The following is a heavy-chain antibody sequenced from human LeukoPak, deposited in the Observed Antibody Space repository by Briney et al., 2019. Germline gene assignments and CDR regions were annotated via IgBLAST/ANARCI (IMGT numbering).Heavy chain of an antibody. Sequence: GGSLRLSRAASGFTFSSYGMHWVRQAPGKGLEWVAVISYDGSNKYYADSVKGRFTISRDNSKNTLYLQMNSLRAEDTAVYYCAKDSGYSYGYTFDYWGQGTLVTVSS. CDR2: ISYDGSNK. J-gene: IGHJ4*02. CDR1: GFTFSSYG. V-gene: IGHV3-30*18. CDR3: AKDSGYSYGYTFDY. D-gene: IGHD5-18*01.